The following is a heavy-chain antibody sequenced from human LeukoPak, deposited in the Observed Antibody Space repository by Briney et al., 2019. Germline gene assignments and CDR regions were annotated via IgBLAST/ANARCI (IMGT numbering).Heavy chain of an antibody. V-gene: IGHV1-69*13. D-gene: IGHD2-15*01. Sequence: SVKVSCKASGYTLTSYYLHWVRQAPGQGLEWMGGIIPIFGTANHAQKFQGRVTITADESTSTAYMELSSLRSEDTAVYYCARCYRSLYYYYGMDVWGQGTTVTVSS. CDR2: IIPIFGTA. CDR1: GYTLTSYY. J-gene: IGHJ6*02. CDR3: ARCYRSLYYYYGMDV.